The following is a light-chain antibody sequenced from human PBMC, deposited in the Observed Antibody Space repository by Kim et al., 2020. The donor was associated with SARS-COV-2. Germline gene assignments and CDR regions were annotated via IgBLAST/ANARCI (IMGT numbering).Light chain of an antibody. J-gene: IGKJ5*01. CDR3: HHYHDSHT. CDR1: QNVNNNN. CDR2: TAV. V-gene: IGKV3-20*01. Sequence: LLPGAEATLSCRASQNVNNNNVASYQQKAGQAPKLLRQTAVHRAPDIPDRLSGSGSGTDFTLTISRLEPEDLAVYCCHHYHDSHTFGQGKRVESK.